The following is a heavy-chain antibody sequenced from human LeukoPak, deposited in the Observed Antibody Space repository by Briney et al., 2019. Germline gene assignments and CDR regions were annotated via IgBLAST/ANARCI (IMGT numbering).Heavy chain of an antibody. CDR2: INHSGST. J-gene: IGHJ4*02. D-gene: IGHD3-10*01. CDR1: GGSFSGYY. CDR3: AKGGGLRVREKFDY. Sequence: SETLSLTCAVSGGSFSGYYWSWIRQPPGKGLEWIGEINHSGSTNYNPSLKSPVTISVDTNKNQFSLKLSSATAADTDVYYCAKGGGLRVREKFDYWGQGTLVTVSS. V-gene: IGHV4-34*01.